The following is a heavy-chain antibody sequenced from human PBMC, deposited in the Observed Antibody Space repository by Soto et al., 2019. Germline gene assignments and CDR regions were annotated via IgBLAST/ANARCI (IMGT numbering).Heavy chain of an antibody. V-gene: IGHV4-31*03. J-gene: IGHJ5*02. CDR3: ARMYSSGSGWFQT. D-gene: IGHD6-19*01. Sequence: PSETLSLTCFASGYSITAGGYYWSWIRHHPGKGLEWIGSFYSSGSIIYNPSLRSRVSISGDTSSNQFSMSLTYLTAAETARYYCARMYSSGSGWFQTWGQGTLVT. CDR2: FYSSGSI. CDR1: GYSITAGGYY.